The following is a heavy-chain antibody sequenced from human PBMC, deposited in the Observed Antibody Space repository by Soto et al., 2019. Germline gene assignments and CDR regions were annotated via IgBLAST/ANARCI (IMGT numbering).Heavy chain of an antibody. J-gene: IGHJ4*02. CDR2: IYSGGST. Sequence: GGSLRLSCAASGFSVSNNYMTWVRQAPGKGLEWVSIIYSGGSTYYSESVKGRTTISRDTSKNIVFLQVNSLRAEDTAVYFCATATRYFGSFDSWGQGTLVTVS. CDR3: ATATRYFGSFDS. D-gene: IGHD2-2*01. CDR1: GFSVSNNY. V-gene: IGHV3-53*01.